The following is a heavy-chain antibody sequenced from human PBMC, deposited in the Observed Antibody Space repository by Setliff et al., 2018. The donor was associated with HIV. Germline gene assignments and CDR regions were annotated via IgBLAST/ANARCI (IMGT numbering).Heavy chain of an antibody. CDR2: ISPEGSKK. Sequence: PGGSLRLSCAASGFTFSDFWMYWVRQAPGKGLEWVANISPEGSKKYYGASVRGRFTISRDNAKESLYLQMSSLRAEDTAVYYCARTLLRTNVLYGVLSNWFYPWGQGTLVTVSS. J-gene: IGHJ5*02. CDR1: GFTFSDFW. CDR3: ARTLLRTNVLYGVLSNWFYP. V-gene: IGHV3-7*03. D-gene: IGHD2-8*01.